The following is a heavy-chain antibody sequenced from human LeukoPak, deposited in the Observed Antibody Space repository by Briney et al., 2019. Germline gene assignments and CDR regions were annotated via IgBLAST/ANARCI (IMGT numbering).Heavy chain of an antibody. J-gene: IGHJ6*04. D-gene: IGHD3-10*01. CDR1: GLTFSSYW. Sequence: PGGSLRLSCAASGLTFSSYWMHWVRQAPGKGLVWVSRINSDGSSTSYADSVKGRFTISRDNAKNTLYLQMNSLRAEDTAVYYCARVYYGSGSYTGPYWYGMDVWGKGTTVTVSS. V-gene: IGHV3-74*01. CDR3: ARVYYGSGSYTGPYWYGMDV. CDR2: INSDGSST.